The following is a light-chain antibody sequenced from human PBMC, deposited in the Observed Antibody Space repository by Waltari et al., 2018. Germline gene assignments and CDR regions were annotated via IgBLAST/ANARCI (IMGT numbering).Light chain of an antibody. J-gene: IGLJ3*02. Sequence: QSALTQPASVSGSPGQSIDISCTGNSGYIGAYRHVSWYRQHPGTAPKLMIFDVNNRPLGISNRFSGSKSGNTASLTISGLQAEDEADYYCSSYTDSGTWVFGGGTKLTVL. V-gene: IGLV2-14*01. CDR3: SSYTDSGTWV. CDR1: SGYIGAYRH. CDR2: DVN.